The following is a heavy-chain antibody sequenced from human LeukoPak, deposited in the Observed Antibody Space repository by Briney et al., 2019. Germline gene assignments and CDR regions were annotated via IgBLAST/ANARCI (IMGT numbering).Heavy chain of an antibody. D-gene: IGHD3-10*01. J-gene: IGHJ5*02. Sequence: GGSLRLSCAASGFTFSSYSMNWVRQAPGKGPEWVSSISSSSSYIYYADSMKGRFTISRDNAKNSLYLQMNSLRAGDTAVYYCARNNWFGEFENWFDPWGQGTLVTVSS. CDR1: GFTFSSYS. CDR3: ARNNWFGEFENWFDP. V-gene: IGHV3-21*01. CDR2: ISSSSSYI.